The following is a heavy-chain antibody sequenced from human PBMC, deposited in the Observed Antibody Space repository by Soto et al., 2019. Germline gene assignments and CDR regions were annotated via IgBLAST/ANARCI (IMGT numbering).Heavy chain of an antibody. J-gene: IGHJ4*02. CDR3: ARGGDYFDY. V-gene: IGHV1-18*01. CDR2: ISAYNGDS. CDR1: GYIFTNYD. Sequence: QVQLVQSGPEVKKPGASVKVSCKSSGYIFTNYDITWARQVPGQGLEWMGWISAYNGDSNYAEKFQGSVTMTTDTSTTTAYMELRSLRSDDTAVYYCARGGDYFDYWGQGTLVTVSS.